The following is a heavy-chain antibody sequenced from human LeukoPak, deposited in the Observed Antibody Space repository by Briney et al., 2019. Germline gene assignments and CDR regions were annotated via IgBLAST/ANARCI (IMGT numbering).Heavy chain of an antibody. CDR3: ATSDSSGYLDAFDI. CDR2: ISSSCSTI. Sequence: GGSLRLSCAASGFTFSSYEMNWVRQAPGKGLEWVSYISSSCSTIYYADSVKGRFTISRDNAKNSLYLQMNSLRAEDTVVYYCATSDSSGYLDAFDIWGQGTMVTVSS. CDR1: GFTFSSYE. J-gene: IGHJ3*02. D-gene: IGHD3-22*01. V-gene: IGHV3-48*03.